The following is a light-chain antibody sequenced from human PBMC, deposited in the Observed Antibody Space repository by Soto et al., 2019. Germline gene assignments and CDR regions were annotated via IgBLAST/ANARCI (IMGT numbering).Light chain of an antibody. V-gene: IGKV3-20*01. J-gene: IGKJ2*01. CDR2: GGS. CDR1: QSVSSGH. CDR3: QHSGDSYT. Sequence: EIVLTQSPGTLSLSPGQRVTLSCRASQSVSSGHLAWYQQKPGQAPRLLIHGGSSRATGIPDRFSGSGSGTGFTLTISRLEPEDFAVYYCQHSGDSYTFGQGTKLEIK.